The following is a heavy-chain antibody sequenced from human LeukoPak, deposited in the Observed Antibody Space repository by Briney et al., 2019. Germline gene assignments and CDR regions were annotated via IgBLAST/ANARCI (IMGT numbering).Heavy chain of an antibody. Sequence: ASVKVSCKASGGTFSSYAISWVRQAPGQGLEWMGRIIPILGIANYAQKFKGRVTITADKSTSTAYMELSSLRSEDTAVYYCATQTAHYDFWSAYKYFQHWGQGTLVTVSS. CDR2: IIPILGIA. J-gene: IGHJ1*01. CDR1: GGTFSSYA. D-gene: IGHD3-3*01. V-gene: IGHV1-69*04. CDR3: ATQTAHYDFWSAYKYFQH.